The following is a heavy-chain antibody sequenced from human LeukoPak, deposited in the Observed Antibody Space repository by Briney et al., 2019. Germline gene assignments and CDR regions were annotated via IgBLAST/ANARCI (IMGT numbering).Heavy chain of an antibody. CDR3: ARVRHYYDSSGYYYPDY. CDR1: GGSISSSSYY. V-gene: IGHV4-39*01. J-gene: IGHJ4*02. D-gene: IGHD3-22*01. CDR2: IYYSGST. Sequence: SETLSLTCTVSGGSISSSSYYWGWIRQPPGKGLEWIGSIYYSGSTYYNPSPKSRVTISVDTSKNQFSLKLSSVTAADTAVCYCARVRHYYDSSGYYYPDYWGQGTLVTVSS.